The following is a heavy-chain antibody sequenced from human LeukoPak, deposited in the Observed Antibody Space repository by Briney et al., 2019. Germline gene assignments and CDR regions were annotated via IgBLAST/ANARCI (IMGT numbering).Heavy chain of an antibody. Sequence: SQTLSLTCADPGDSTSSGGYSWSWIRQPPGKGLEWIAYIYHSGSTYNNPSLKSRFTISENRPKNQFSLKLSSVTAADTSVYSCASFGYYDSSGYSFDYWGQGTLVTVSS. J-gene: IGHJ4*02. V-gene: IGHV4-30-2*01. D-gene: IGHD3-22*01. CDR2: IYHSGST. CDR1: GDSTSSGGYS. CDR3: ASFGYYDSSGYSFDY.